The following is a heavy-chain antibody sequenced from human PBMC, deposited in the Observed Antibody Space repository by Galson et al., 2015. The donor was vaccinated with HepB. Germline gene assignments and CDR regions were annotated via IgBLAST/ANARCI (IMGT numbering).Heavy chain of an antibody. V-gene: IGHV3-23*01. D-gene: IGHD3-10*01. J-gene: IGHJ4*02. Sequence: SLRLSCAASGFTVSSNYMSWVRQAPGKGLEWVSAISGSGGSTYYADSVKGRFTISRDNSKNTLYLQMNSLRAEDTAVYYCAKDLMVRGKGAGYFDYWGQGTLVTVSS. CDR3: AKDLMVRGKGAGYFDY. CDR1: GFTVSSNY. CDR2: ISGSGGST.